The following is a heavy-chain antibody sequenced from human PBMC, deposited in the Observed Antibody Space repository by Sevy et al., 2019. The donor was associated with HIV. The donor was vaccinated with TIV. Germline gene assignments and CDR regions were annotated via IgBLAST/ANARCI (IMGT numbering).Heavy chain of an antibody. V-gene: IGHV3-9*01. CDR3: AKDNRPATMSNSSYYCYYGMDV. Sequence: GGSLRLSCAASGFSFGDYAMHWVRQAPGKGLEWVSGISWNSVSLDYADSVKGRFTISRDNAKNSLFLQMNRLRSEDTALYYCAKDNRPATMSNSSYYCYYGMDVWGQGTTVTVSS. CDR1: GFSFGDYA. J-gene: IGHJ6*02. D-gene: IGHD6-6*01. CDR2: ISWNSVSL.